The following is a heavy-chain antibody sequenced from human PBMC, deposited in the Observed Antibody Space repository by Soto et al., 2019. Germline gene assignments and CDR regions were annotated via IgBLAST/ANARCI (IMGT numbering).Heavy chain of an antibody. CDR3: ASNYYDSSGYPTAGY. D-gene: IGHD3-22*01. V-gene: IGHV3-21*05. CDR2: ISSSSSYT. CDR1: VFTFSGYG. J-gene: IGHJ4*02. Sequence: GGSLRLSCAASVFTFSGYGMHWVRQAPGKGLEWVSYISSSSSYTNYADSVKGRFTISRDNAKNSLYLQMNSLRAEDTAVYYCASNYYDSSGYPTAGYWGQGTLVTVSS.